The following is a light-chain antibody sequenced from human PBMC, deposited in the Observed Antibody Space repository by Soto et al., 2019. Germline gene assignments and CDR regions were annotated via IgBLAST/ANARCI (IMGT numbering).Light chain of an antibody. V-gene: IGLV3-21*02. CDR2: DDS. CDR3: QVWDNTNDHRV. Sequence: SSELTQPPSVSVAPGQSARITCGGNNIAMNSVHWYQQKPGQAPVLVVYDDSDRPSGIPERFSGSNAGNTATLTISRVEAGDEAEYYCQVWDNTNDHRVFGGGTKLTVL. J-gene: IGLJ3*02. CDR1: NIAMNS.